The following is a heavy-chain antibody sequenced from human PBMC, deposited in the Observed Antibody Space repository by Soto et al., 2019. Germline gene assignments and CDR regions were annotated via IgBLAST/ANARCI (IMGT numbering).Heavy chain of an antibody. J-gene: IGHJ4*02. D-gene: IGHD3-16*01. Sequence: EVQLLDSGGGLVQPGGSLRLSCAASGFTFSNYAMTWVRQGPGKGLEWVSVISGSGGRSYYADSVKGRFTISRDNSKNTLYLQMNSLRAEDTAVYHFAKAYFVWSSEQPYYFDYWGQGTLVTVSS. CDR1: GFTFSNYA. CDR2: ISGSGGRS. CDR3: AKAYFVWSSEQPYYFDY. V-gene: IGHV3-23*01.